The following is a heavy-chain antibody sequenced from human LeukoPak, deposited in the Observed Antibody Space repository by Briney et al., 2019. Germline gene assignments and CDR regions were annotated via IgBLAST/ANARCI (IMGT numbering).Heavy chain of an antibody. Sequence: ASVKVSCKASGGTFSSYAISWVRQAPGQGLEWMGGIIPIFGTANYAQTFQGRVTITADESTSTAYMELSSLRSEDTAVYYCARGTVGYFDYWGQGTLVTVSS. J-gene: IGHJ4*02. CDR2: IIPIFGTA. V-gene: IGHV1-69*13. CDR1: GGTFSSYA. CDR3: ARGTVGYFDY. D-gene: IGHD4-11*01.